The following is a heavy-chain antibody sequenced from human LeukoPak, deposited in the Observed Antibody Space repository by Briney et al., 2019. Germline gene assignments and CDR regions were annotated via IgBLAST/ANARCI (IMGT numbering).Heavy chain of an antibody. CDR1: GGTFTNYA. CDR2: IIPIFDTA. CDR3: ARDRDYGGNPGFDY. V-gene: IGHV1-69*13. D-gene: IGHD4-23*01. J-gene: IGHJ4*02. Sequence: SVKVSCKASGGTFTNYAISWVRQAPGQGLEWMGGIIPIFDTANYAQKFQGRVTITADESTSTAYMELSSLRSEDTAVYYCARDRDYGGNPGFDYWGQGTLVTVSS.